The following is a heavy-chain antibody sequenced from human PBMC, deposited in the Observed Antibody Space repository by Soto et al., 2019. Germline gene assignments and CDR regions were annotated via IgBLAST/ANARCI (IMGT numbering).Heavy chain of an antibody. V-gene: IGHV3-23*01. CDR2: ISGSGGST. Sequence: EVQLLESGGGLVQPGGSLRLSCAASGFTFSSYAMSWVRQAPGKGREWVSAISGSGGSTYYADSVKGRFTISRGNSKNTLYLQMNSLRAVDTAVYYATGYCSSTSCYIDYYYYYGMDVWGQGTTVTVSS. D-gene: IGHD2-2*02. CDR1: GFTFSSYA. J-gene: IGHJ6*02. CDR3: TGYCSSTSCYIDYYYYYGMDV.